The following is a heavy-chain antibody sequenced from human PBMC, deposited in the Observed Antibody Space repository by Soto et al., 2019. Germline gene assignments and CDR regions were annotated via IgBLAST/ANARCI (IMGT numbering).Heavy chain of an antibody. CDR2: IIPILGIA. J-gene: IGHJ4*02. D-gene: IGHD3-10*01. CDR1: GGTFSSYT. V-gene: IGHV1-69*04. Sequence: SVKVSCKASGGTFSSYTISWVRQAPGQGLEWMGRIIPILGIANYAQKFQGRVTITADKSTSTAYMELSSLRSEDTAVYYCARDPGEYYGSGSSQYFDYWGQGTLVTVSS. CDR3: ARDPGEYYGSGSSQYFDY.